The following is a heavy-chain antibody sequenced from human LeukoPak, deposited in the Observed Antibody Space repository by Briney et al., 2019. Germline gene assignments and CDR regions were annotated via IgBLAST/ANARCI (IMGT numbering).Heavy chain of an antibody. CDR3: ARGGPSDY. CDR1: GFPVSSNY. J-gene: IGHJ4*02. D-gene: IGHD3-16*01. CDR2: ISYDGSNK. V-gene: IGHV3-30*03. Sequence: GGSLRLSCAASGFPVSSNYMSWVRQAPGKGLEWVAVISYDGSNKYYADSVKGRFTISRDNSKNTLYLQMNSLRAEDTAVYYCARGGPSDYWGQGTLVTVSS.